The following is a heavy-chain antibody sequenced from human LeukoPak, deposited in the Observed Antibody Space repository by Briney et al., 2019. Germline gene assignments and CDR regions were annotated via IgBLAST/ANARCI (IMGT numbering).Heavy chain of an antibody. CDR2: IRGSGDNT. J-gene: IGHJ6*01. CDR1: GFTFSGFA. V-gene: IGHV3-23*01. CDR3: AKMKGHPLPKYYMDV. D-gene: IGHD1-26*01. Sequence: GGSLRLSCAASGFTFSGFAMSWVGRTPGKGLEWVSGIRGSGDNTLYADSVKGRFTISRDNSKNTLYLEMNSLRAEDTAIYYCAKMKGHPLPKYYMDVWGQGTTVTVSS.